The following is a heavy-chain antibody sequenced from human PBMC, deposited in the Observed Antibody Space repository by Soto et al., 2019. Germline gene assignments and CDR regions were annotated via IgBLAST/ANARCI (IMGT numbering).Heavy chain of an antibody. CDR2: INSDGSST. Sequence: HPGGSLRLSCAASGFTFSSYWMHWVRQAPGKGLVWVSRINSDGSSTSYADSVKGRFTISRDNAKNTLYLQMNSLRAEDTAVYYCARARPGQLWTAFDYWGQGTLVTVSS. CDR3: ARARPGQLWTAFDY. D-gene: IGHD5-18*01. J-gene: IGHJ4*02. V-gene: IGHV3-74*01. CDR1: GFTFSSYW.